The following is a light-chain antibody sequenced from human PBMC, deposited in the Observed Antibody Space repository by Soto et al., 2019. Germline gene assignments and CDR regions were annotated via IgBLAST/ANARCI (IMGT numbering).Light chain of an antibody. V-gene: IGKV2-28*01. CDR3: MQALQTPA. CDR1: QSLLHSNGYNY. CDR2: LGS. J-gene: IGKJ1*01. Sequence: DIVMTQSPLSLPVTPGEPASISCRSSQSLLHSNGYNYLDWYLQKPGQSPQLLIYLGSNRASGAPDRVSGSGSGTDFTLKISRVEAEDVGVYYCMQALQTPAFGQGTKVEIK.